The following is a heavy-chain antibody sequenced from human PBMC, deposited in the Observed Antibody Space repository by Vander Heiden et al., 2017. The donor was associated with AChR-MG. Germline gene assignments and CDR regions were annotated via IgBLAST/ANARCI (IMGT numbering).Heavy chain of an antibody. CDR2: ISAYNGNT. Sequence: QVQLVQSGAEVKKPGASVKVSCKASGYTFTSYGISWVRQAPGQGLEWMGWISAYNGNTNYARKLQGRVTMTTDTSTSTAYMELRSLRSDDTAVYYCARDLEVVVVVAATLYYYGMDVWGQGTTVTVSS. V-gene: IGHV1-18*01. CDR1: GYTFTSYG. D-gene: IGHD2-15*01. J-gene: IGHJ6*02. CDR3: ARDLEVVVVVAATLYYYGMDV.